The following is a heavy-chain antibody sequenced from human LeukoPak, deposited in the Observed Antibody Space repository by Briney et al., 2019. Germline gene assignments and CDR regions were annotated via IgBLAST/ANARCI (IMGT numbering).Heavy chain of an antibody. CDR1: GFTFSSYS. J-gene: IGHJ4*02. V-gene: IGHV3-30*03. D-gene: IGHD3-10*01. CDR3: ARSITMVFDY. CDR2: ISYDGSNK. Sequence: GGSLRLSCAASGFTFSSYSMNWVRQAPGKGLEWVAVISYDGSNKYYADSVKGRFTISRDNSKNTLYLQMNSLRAEDTAVYYCARSITMVFDYWGQGTLVTVSS.